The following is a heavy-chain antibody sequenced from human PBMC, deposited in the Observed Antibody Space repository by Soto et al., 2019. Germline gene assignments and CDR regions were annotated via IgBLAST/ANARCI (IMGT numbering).Heavy chain of an antibody. J-gene: IGHJ5*02. V-gene: IGHV4-4*07. CDR2: IYATGTT. D-gene: IGHD1-1*01. CDR3: VRDGTKTLRDWFDP. Sequence: PSETLSLTCTVSGASISGFYWSWIRKAAGKGLEWIGRIYATGTTDYNPSLKSRVMMSVDTSKKQFSLKLRSVTAADTAVYYCVRDGTKTLRDWFDPWGQGISVTVSS. CDR1: GASISGFY.